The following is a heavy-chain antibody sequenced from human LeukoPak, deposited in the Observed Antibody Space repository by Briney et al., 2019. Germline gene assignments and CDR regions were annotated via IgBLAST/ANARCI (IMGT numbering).Heavy chain of an antibody. D-gene: IGHD4-17*01. V-gene: IGHV1-3*01. CDR3: ARDYPTGDYSFDY. J-gene: IGHJ4*02. Sequence: ASVKVSCKASGYTFTSYAMHWVRQAPGQRLEWMGWINAGNGNTKYSQKFQGRVTITRDTSASTVYMELSSLRSEDTAVYYCARDYPTGDYSFDYWGQGTLVTVSS. CDR1: GYTFTSYA. CDR2: INAGNGNT.